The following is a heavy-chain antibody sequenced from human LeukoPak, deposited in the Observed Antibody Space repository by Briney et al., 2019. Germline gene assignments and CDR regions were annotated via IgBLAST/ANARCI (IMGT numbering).Heavy chain of an antibody. CDR3: AKHYSSSSGYYFDF. Sequence: QPGGSLRLSCAASGFILSSYAMSWVRLAPGTGLEWVSTITGNGVNSYYANSVKGRFTISRDNSKNTLYLQMSSLRAEDTAIYYCAKHYSSSSGYYFDFWGQGTLVTVSS. V-gene: IGHV3-23*01. CDR1: GFILSSYA. D-gene: IGHD6-6*01. J-gene: IGHJ4*02. CDR2: ITGNGVNS.